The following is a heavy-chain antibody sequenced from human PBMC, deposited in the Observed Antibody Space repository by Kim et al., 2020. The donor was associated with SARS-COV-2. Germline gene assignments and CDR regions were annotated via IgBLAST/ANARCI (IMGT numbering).Heavy chain of an antibody. Sequence: GGSLRLSCAASGFTFSSYSMNWVRQAPGKGLEWVSSISSSSSYIYYADSVKGRFTISRDNAKNSLYLQMNSLRAEDTAVYYCESFRDYYDSSGTLNYYYYMDVWGKGTTVTVSS. D-gene: IGHD3-22*01. CDR2: ISSSSSYI. V-gene: IGHV3-21*01. CDR1: GFTFSSYS. CDR3: ESFRDYYDSSGTLNYYYYMDV. J-gene: IGHJ6*03.